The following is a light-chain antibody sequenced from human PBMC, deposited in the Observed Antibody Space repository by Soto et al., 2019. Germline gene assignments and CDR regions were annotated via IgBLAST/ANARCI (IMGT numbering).Light chain of an antibody. V-gene: IGLV1-44*01. CDR3: AAWDDSLNGPV. J-gene: IGLJ2*01. CDR1: TSNIESNT. Sequence: QSVLAQPPSASGTPGQRVTLSCSGSTSNIESNTVNWYQQLPGTAPKLLIYSNNQRPSGAPDRFSGSKSGTSASLAISGLQSEDEADYYCAAWDDSLNGPVFGGGTKLTVL. CDR2: SNN.